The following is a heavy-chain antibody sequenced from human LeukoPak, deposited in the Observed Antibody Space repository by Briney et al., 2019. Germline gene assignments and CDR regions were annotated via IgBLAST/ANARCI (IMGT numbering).Heavy chain of an antibody. J-gene: IGHJ4*02. Sequence: SETLSLTCTVYAGSSSSSSYYWGWIRQPPGKGLEWIGSIYYSGSTYYNPSLKSRVTISVDTSKNQFSLKLSSVTAADTAVYYCARRWGYSYGLFDYWGQGTLVTVSS. V-gene: IGHV4-39*01. CDR2: IYYSGST. CDR1: AGSSSSSSYY. CDR3: ARRWGYSYGLFDY. D-gene: IGHD5-18*01.